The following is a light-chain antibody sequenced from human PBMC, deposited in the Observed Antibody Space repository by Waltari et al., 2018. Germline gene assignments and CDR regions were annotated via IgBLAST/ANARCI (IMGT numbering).Light chain of an antibody. V-gene: IGKV2-28*01. J-gene: IGKJ1*01. CDR3: MQALQIPWT. CDR1: QSLVHSNGYTY. CDR2: LGS. Sequence: DIVMTQSPLSLPVTPGEPASISCRSTQSLVHSNGYTYFDWYLQKPGQSPQVLIYLGSNRASGVPDRFSGSGSGTDFTLKISRVEAEDVGVYYCMQALQIPWTFGQGTKVEIK.